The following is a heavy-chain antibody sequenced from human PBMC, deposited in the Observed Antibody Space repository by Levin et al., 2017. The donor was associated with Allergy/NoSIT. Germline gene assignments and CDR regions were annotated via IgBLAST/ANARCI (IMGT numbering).Heavy chain of an antibody. CDR2: ISGAGYST. CDR3: AKVHRYCSSTSCDTYDY. V-gene: IGHV3-23*01. D-gene: IGHD2-2*01. J-gene: IGHJ4*02. Sequence: GGSLRLSCAASGFTFSNSAMSWVRQAPGKGLEWVSAISGAGYSTYYADSVQGRLTISRDNSKNTLSLQMNSLRAEDTAIYYCAKVHRYCSSTSCDTYDYWGQGTLVTVSS. CDR1: GFTFSNSA.